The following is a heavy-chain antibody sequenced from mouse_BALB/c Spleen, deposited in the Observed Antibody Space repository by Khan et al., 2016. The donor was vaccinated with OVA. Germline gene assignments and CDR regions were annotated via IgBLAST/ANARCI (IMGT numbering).Heavy chain of an antibody. J-gene: IGHJ3*01. V-gene: IGHV1-77*01. CDR1: GYSFTDYY. CDR3: ARRNYFGNTFAY. CDR2: ISPGSGDT. D-gene: IGHD1-2*01. Sequence: QVQLQQSGAEPARPGASVKLSCKASGYSFTDYYINWVKQRTGQGLEWIGEISPGSGDTYYNEKFKGKATLTADKSSSTAYMQLSSLTSEASAVYFGARRNYFGNTFAYWGQGTLVTVSA.